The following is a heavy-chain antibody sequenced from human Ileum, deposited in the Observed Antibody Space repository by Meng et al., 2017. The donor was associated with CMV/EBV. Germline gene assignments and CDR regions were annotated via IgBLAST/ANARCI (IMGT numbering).Heavy chain of an antibody. CDR1: GYTFTSYE. J-gene: IGHJ6*02. CDR3: AKTMYSREFTGYYYGMDV. D-gene: IGHD6-13*01. Sequence: ASVKVSCKASGYTFTSYEINWVRQATGQGLEWMGWMNPNSGNTGYAQKLQGRVTMTRNTSINTAYMDPSSLRSEDTAVYYCAKTMYSREFTGYYYGMDVWGQGTTVTVSS. V-gene: IGHV1-8*01. CDR2: MNPNSGNT.